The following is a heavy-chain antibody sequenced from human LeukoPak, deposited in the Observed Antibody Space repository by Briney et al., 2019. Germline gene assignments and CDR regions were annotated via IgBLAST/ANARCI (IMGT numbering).Heavy chain of an antibody. Sequence: PRGSLRLSCAASGLTVSSNYMSWVRQAPGKGLEWVAFIRYDGSNKYYADSVKGRFTISRDNSKNTLYLQMNSLRAEDTAVYYCARGYGDPHWAFDIWGQGTMVTVSS. CDR3: ARGYGDPHWAFDI. V-gene: IGHV3-30*02. CDR1: GLTVSSNY. D-gene: IGHD4-17*01. J-gene: IGHJ3*02. CDR2: IRYDGSNK.